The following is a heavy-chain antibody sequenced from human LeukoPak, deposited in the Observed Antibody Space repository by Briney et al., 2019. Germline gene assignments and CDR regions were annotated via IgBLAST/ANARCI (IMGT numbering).Heavy chain of an antibody. CDR1: GFTFNIFW. V-gene: IGHV3-7*03. D-gene: IGHD6-13*01. J-gene: IGHJ4*02. CDR3: ARPEGRSSWHSYY. CDR2: INQDGSEK. Sequence: GGSLRLSCAASGFTFNIFWMSWVRQAPGKGLEWVANINQDGSEKYYVDSVKGRFTISRDNAKNSLYLQMNSLRAEDTAVYYYARPEGRSSWHSYYWGQGTLVTVSS.